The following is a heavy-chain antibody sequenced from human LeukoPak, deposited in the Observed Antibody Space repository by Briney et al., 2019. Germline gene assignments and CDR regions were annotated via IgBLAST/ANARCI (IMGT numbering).Heavy chain of an antibody. Sequence: GGSLRLSCAASGFSFNSYAMNWARQAPGTGLEWVSSISDNGGSTYYAGSVKGRFTISRDNSKNTLYLQMNSLRVEDTAVYYLAKVVRGLNFYAFDIWGQGTMVTVSS. CDR3: AKVVRGLNFYAFDI. V-gene: IGHV3-23*01. D-gene: IGHD3-10*02. J-gene: IGHJ3*02. CDR1: GFSFNSYA. CDR2: ISDNGGST.